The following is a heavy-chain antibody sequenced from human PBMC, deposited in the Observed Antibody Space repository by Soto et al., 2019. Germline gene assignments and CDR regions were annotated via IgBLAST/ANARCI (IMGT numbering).Heavy chain of an antibody. J-gene: IGHJ4*02. CDR3: ARGYCSSTSCYAVGYFDY. CDR1: GGSISRSNYY. CDR2: IYYTGST. D-gene: IGHD2-2*01. Sequence: QLQLQESGPGLVKPSETLSLTCTVSGGSISRSNYYWGWIRQPPGKGLEWIGSIYYTGSTYYNPSLKRRVTMPVDTSKNQFSLKLSSVTAADTAVYYCARGYCSSTSCYAVGYFDYWGQGTLVTVSS. V-gene: IGHV4-39*01.